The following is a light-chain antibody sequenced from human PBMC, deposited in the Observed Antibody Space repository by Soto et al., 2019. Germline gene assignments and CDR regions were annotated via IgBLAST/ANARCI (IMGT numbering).Light chain of an antibody. CDR3: QQYYSYPT. CDR2: AAS. CDR1: QGIISY. V-gene: IGKV1-8*01. J-gene: IGKJ1*01. Sequence: AIRMTPSGSALDASXCSAVTSSVRASQGIISYLAWYQQKPGKAPKLLIYAASTLQSGVPSRFSGSGSGTDFTLTISCLQSEDFATYYCQQYYSYPTFGQGTKVDIK.